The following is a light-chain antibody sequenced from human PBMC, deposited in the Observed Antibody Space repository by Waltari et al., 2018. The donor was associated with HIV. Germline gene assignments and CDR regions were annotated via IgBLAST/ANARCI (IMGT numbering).Light chain of an antibody. CDR2: GT. CDR1: QSIYSR. J-gene: IGKJ5*01. V-gene: IGKV3-15*01. CDR3: QQYNDWPAIT. Sequence: EIEMTQSPATLSVSPGARATLSCRPSQSIYSRVAWYQLKPGQAPRLLIYGTTRATGVPARFSGSGSGTEFTLTISSLQSEDFAVYFCQQYNDWPAITFGQGTRLEIK.